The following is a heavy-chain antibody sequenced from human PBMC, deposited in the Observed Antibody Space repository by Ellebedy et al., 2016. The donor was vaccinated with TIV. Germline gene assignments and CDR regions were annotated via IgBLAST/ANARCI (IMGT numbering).Heavy chain of an antibody. J-gene: IGHJ5*02. CDR1: GGSISSYY. CDR2: IYYSGST. V-gene: IGHV4-59*01. CDR3: ARVLAGVREENNWFDP. D-gene: IGHD3-10*01. Sequence: SETLSLTCTVSGGSISSYYWSWIRQPPGKGLEWIGYIYYSGSTNYNPSLKSRVTISVDTSKNQFSLKLSSVTAADTAVYYCARVLAGVREENNWFDPWGQGTLVTVSS.